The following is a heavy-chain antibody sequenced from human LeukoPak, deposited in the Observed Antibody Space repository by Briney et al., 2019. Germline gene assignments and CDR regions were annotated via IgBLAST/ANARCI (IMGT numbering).Heavy chain of an antibody. CDR1: GFTFSSSG. CDR2: ISASGDNT. D-gene: IGHD3-16*02. CDR3: ARDRYVWGSYRSTTNWFDP. J-gene: IGHJ5*02. V-gene: IGHV3-23*01. Sequence: GGSLRLSCAASGFTFSSSGMSWVRQAPGKGLEWVSTISASGDNTYYADSVKGRFTISRDNSKNTLYLQMNSLRAEDTAVYYCARDRYVWGSYRSTTNWFDPWGQGTLVTVSS.